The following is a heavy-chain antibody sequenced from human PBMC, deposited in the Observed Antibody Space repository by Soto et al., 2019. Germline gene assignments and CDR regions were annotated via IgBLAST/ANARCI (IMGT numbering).Heavy chain of an antibody. J-gene: IGHJ3*02. CDR1: GFTFSSYA. Sequence: VGSLRLSCAASGFTFSSYAMSWVRQAPGKGLEWVSAISGSGGSTYYADSVKGRFTISRDNSKNTLYLQMNSLRAEDTAVYYCATDEETLGAFDIWGQGTMVTVSS. D-gene: IGHD7-27*01. V-gene: IGHV3-23*01. CDR3: ATDEETLGAFDI. CDR2: ISGSGGST.